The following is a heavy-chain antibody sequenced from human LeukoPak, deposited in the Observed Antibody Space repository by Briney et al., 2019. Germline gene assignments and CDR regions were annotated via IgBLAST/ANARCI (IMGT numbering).Heavy chain of an antibody. D-gene: IGHD3-10*01. CDR3: ASRELLLPPVY. CDR1: GYSISSGYY. V-gene: IGHV4-38-2*02. CDR2: IYYSGST. Sequence: SETLSLTCTVSGYSISSGYYWGWIRQPPGKGLEWIGSIYYSGSTYYNPSLKSRVTISVDTSKNQFSLKLSSVTAADTAVYYCASRELLLPPVYWGQGTLVTVSS. J-gene: IGHJ4*02.